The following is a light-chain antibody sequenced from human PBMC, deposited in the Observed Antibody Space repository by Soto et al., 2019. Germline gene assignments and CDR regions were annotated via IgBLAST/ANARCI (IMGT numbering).Light chain of an antibody. CDR2: EVR. V-gene: IGLV2-18*01. J-gene: IGLJ1*01. Sequence: QSALTQPPSVSVSPGQSVTISCTGTSSDLGRYNRVSWYQQPPGTAPKLLIYEVRKRPSGVPDRFSGSKSANTASLTISGLQAEDEADYYCSLYTSSSTFVFGTGTKVTVL. CDR1: SSDLGRYNR. CDR3: SLYTSSSTFV.